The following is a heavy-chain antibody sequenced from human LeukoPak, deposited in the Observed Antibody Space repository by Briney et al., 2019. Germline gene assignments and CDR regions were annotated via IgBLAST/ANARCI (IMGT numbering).Heavy chain of an antibody. D-gene: IGHD3/OR15-3a*01. V-gene: IGHV4-4*07. Sequence: SETLSLTCTVSGESINPYYWNWIRQPAGKGLEWIGHIYKSGSTNYNPSLKSRVTMSLDTSKNQFSLKLRSVTAADTAVYFCARSFLDYMDVWGQGTLVTVSS. CDR1: GESINPYY. J-gene: IGHJ4*02. CDR2: IYKSGST. CDR3: ARSFLDYMDV.